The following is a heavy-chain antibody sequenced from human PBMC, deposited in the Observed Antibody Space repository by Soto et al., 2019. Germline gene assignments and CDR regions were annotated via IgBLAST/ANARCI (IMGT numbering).Heavy chain of an antibody. D-gene: IGHD2-8*02. J-gene: IGHJ6*02. V-gene: IGHV3-53*01. Sequence: EVQLVESGGGLIQPGGSLRLSCEASGFTVSNDYMTWVRQAPGTGLEWDSLIYSDVYSAGTTYYAHSVTGRFTIFRDNSKNTLYLQMDSLRAEDTAVYFCARELVEVINSNADYYGLDVWGQGTTVTVSS. CDR2: IYSDVYSAGTT. CDR3: ARELVEVINSNADYYGLDV. CDR1: GFTVSNDY.